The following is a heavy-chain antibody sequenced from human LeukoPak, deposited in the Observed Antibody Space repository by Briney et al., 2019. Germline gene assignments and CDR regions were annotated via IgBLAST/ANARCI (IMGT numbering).Heavy chain of an antibody. J-gene: IGHJ3*02. CDR3: ARSSIAVAGTAFDI. CDR1: GGSTSSYN. CDR2: IYYSAST. D-gene: IGHD6-19*01. Sequence: NPPETLSLTRTVSGGSTSSYNWSWIPQTPRKGLEWIGYIYYSASTNYNPSLKSRVTISVDTSKNQFSLKLSSVTAADTAVYYCARSSIAVAGTAFDIWGQGRMVTVSS. V-gene: IGHV4-59*01.